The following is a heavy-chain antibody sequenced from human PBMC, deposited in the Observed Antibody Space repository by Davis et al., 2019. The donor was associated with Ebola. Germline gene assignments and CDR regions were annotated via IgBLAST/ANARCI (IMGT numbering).Heavy chain of an antibody. CDR1: GASTSSYY. CDR3: ARGRTTVSP. CDR2: TYYSGST. D-gene: IGHD4-17*01. Sequence: SETLSLTCTVSGASTSSYYWSWIRQPPGKGLEWIGSTYYSGSTNYNPSLKRRVTISVDTSKNQFSLKLSSVTAADTAVYYCARGRTTVSPWGQGTLVTVSS. V-gene: IGHV4-59*01. J-gene: IGHJ5*02.